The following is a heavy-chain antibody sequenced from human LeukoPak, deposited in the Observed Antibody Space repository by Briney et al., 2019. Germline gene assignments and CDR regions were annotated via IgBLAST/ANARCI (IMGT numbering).Heavy chain of an antibody. J-gene: IGHJ4*02. Sequence: PGGSLRLSCAASGFTFSSYSMNWVRQAPGKGLEWVSSISSSSRYTYYADSVKGRFTISRDNAKNSLFLQMNSLRAEDTAAYYCARRAGAYSHPYDYWGQGTLVTVSS. V-gene: IGHV3-21*04. CDR2: ISSSSRYT. D-gene: IGHD4/OR15-4a*01. CDR3: ARRAGAYSHPYDY. CDR1: GFTFSSYS.